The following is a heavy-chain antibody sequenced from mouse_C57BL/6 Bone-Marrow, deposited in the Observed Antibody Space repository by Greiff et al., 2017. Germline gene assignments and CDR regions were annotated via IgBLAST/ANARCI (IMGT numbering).Heavy chain of an antibody. CDR2: IWSGGST. Sequence: QVQLQQSGPGLVQPSQSLSITCTVSGFSLTSYGVHWVRQSPGKGLEWLGVIWSGGSTDYNAAFISSLSISKDNSKSQVFFKMTSLQADDTARYYCASSIFAYWGQGTLVTVSA. CDR3: ASSIFAY. J-gene: IGHJ3*01. CDR1: GFSLTSYG. V-gene: IGHV2-2*01.